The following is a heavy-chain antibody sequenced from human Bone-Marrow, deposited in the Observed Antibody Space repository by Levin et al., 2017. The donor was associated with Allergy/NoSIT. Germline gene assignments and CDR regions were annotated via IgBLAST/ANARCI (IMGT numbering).Heavy chain of an antibody. D-gene: IGHD1-26*01. CDR1: GFTFSNYA. J-gene: IGHJ4*02. CDR2: ISFDGSNK. V-gene: IGHV3-30*04. CDR3: AREWGRGSYFDHAQTAYDY. Sequence: PGGSLRLSCAASGFTFSNYAMHWVRQAPGKGLEWVAVISFDGSNKYYADSVKGRFTISRDNFKNTLYLQMNSLRAEDTAVFYCAREWGRGSYFDHAQTAYDYWGQGTVVTVSS.